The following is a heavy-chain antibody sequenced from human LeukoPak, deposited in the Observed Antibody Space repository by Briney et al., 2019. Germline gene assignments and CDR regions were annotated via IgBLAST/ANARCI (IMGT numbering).Heavy chain of an antibody. CDR3: AMTPTPKLQPPLDY. Sequence: GGSLRLSCAASGFTFSSYAMSWVRQAPGKGLEWVSAISGSGGSTYYADSVKGRFTISRDNSKNTLYLQMNSLRAEDTAVYYCAMTPTPKLQPPLDYWGQGTLVTVSS. CDR1: GFTFSSYA. CDR2: ISGSGGST. V-gene: IGHV3-23*01. J-gene: IGHJ4*02. D-gene: IGHD1-1*01.